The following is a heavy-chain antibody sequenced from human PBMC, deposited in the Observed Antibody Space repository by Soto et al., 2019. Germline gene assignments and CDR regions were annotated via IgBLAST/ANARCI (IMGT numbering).Heavy chain of an antibody. CDR2: INSDGSST. CDR1: GFTFSSYW. D-gene: IGHD3-3*01. Sequence: GGSLRLSCAASGFTFSSYWMHWVRQAPGKGLVWVSRINSDGSSTSYADSVKGRFTISRDNAKNTLYLQRNSLRAEDTAVYYCARPYYDFWSGYYSENWFDPWGQGTLVTVSS. J-gene: IGHJ5*02. V-gene: IGHV3-74*01. CDR3: ARPYYDFWSGYYSENWFDP.